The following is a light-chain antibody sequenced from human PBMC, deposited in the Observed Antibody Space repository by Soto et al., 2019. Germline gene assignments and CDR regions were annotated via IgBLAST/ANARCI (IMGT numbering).Light chain of an antibody. J-gene: IGLJ3*02. V-gene: IGLV1-44*01. CDR3: AAWDGSLNAVL. Sequence: QSVLTQPPSASGTPGQWVTISCSGSSSNIGTNTVNWYRQLPGTAPTLLIYTNDQRPSGVPDRFSGSKSGTSASLAINGLQSEDEADYYCAAWDGSLNAVLFGGGTKLTVL. CDR1: SSNIGTNT. CDR2: TND.